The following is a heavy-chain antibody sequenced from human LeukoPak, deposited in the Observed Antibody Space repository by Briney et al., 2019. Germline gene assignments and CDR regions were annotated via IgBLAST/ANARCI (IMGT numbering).Heavy chain of an antibody. D-gene: IGHD6-6*01. CDR3: AKYKLPGGAGRPRDAFDF. CDR1: GFTFSSYA. V-gene: IGHV3-23*01. Sequence: GGSLRLSCAASGFTFSSYAMSWVRQAPGKGLEWVPAISGSGGSTYYADSVKGRFTISRDTSKNTLYLQMNSLRAEDTAVYYCAKYKLPGGAGRPRDAFDFWGQGTMVTVSS. J-gene: IGHJ3*01. CDR2: ISGSGGST.